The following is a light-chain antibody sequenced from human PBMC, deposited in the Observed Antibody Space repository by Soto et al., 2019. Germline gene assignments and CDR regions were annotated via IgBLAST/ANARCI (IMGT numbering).Light chain of an antibody. Sequence: QSVLTQPRSVSGSPGQSVTISCTGTSSDVGGYNHVSWYQQHPGKAPKVLIYDVINRPSGVPDRFSGSKSGNTASLTISGLQADDEAHYYCTSYTSDNRSYVFGTGTKVTVL. CDR2: DVI. CDR3: TSYTSDNRSYV. CDR1: SSDVGGYNH. V-gene: IGLV2-11*01. J-gene: IGLJ1*01.